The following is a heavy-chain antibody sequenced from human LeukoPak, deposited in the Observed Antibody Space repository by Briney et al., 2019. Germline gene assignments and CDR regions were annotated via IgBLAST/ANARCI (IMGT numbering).Heavy chain of an antibody. CDR1: VGSISSYY. CDR3: ARHNTYYYDSSDYDY. Sequence: SETLSLTCTVSVGSISSYYWSWIRQPPGKGLEWIGYIYYSGSTNYNPSLKSRVTISVDTSKNQFSLKLSSVTAADTAVYYCARHNTYYYDSSDYDYWGQGTLVTVSS. D-gene: IGHD3-22*01. V-gene: IGHV4-59*08. J-gene: IGHJ4*02. CDR2: IYYSGST.